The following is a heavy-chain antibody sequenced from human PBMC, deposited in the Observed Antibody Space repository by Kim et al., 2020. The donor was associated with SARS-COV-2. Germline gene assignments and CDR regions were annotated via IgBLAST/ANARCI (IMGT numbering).Heavy chain of an antibody. CDR1: GFTFSSYA. Sequence: GGSLRLSCAASGFTFSSYAMSWVRQAPGKGLEWVSAISGSGGSTYYADSVKGRFTISRDNSKNTLYLQMNSLRAEDTAVYYCARELNYYGSGKQGFDIWGQGTMVTVSS. J-gene: IGHJ3*02. CDR2: ISGSGGST. D-gene: IGHD3-10*01. CDR3: ARELNYYGSGKQGFDI. V-gene: IGHV3-23*01.